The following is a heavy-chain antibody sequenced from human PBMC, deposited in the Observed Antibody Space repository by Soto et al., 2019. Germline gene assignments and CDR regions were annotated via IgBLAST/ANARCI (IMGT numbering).Heavy chain of an antibody. CDR1: GFTFSSYA. V-gene: IGHV3-23*01. CDR2: ISGSGGST. Sequence: PGGSLRLSCAASGFTFSSYAMSWVRQAPGKGLEWVSAISGSGGSTYYADSVKGRFTIPRDNSKNTLYLQMNSLRAEDTAVYYCAKRRQGYSSGWPFDYWGQGTLVTVSS. J-gene: IGHJ4*02. D-gene: IGHD6-19*01. CDR3: AKRRQGYSSGWPFDY.